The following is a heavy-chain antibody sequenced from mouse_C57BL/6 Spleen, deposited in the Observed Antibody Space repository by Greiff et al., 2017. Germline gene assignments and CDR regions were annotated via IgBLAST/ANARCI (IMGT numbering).Heavy chain of an antibody. V-gene: IGHV14-4*01. J-gene: IGHJ3*01. CDR3: TTAHYYGSSYGAY. D-gene: IGHD1-1*01. CDR1: GFNIKDDY. Sequence: EVQGVESGAELVRPGASVKLSCTASGFNIKDDYMHWVKQRPEQGLEWIGWIDPENGDTEYASKFQGKATITADTSSNTAYLQLSSLTSEDTAVYYCTTAHYYGSSYGAYWGQGTLVTVSA. CDR2: IDPENGDT.